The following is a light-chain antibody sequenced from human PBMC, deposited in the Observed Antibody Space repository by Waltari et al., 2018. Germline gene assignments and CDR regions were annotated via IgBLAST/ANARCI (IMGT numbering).Light chain of an antibody. V-gene: IGKV3D-20*01. J-gene: IGKJ1*01. CDR3: QQYSTSPWT. CDR2: DVS. Sequence: EIVLTQSPATLSLSPGERATLSCGASQSVDSSYLAWYQQKPGLATRLLIYDVSSRATGISDRFSGSGSGTDFTLTISRLEPEDFAVYYCQQYSTSPWTFGQGTKVEIK. CDR1: QSVDSSY.